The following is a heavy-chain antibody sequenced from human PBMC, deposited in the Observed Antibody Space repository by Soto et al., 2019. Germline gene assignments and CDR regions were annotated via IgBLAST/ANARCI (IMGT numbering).Heavy chain of an antibody. Sequence: GGSLRLSCAASGFTFSSYWMSWVRQAPGKGLEWVANIKQDGSEKYYVDSVKGRFTISRDNAKNSLYLQMNSLRAEDTAVYYCARVVSGYDLHAFDIWGQGTMVTVSS. J-gene: IGHJ3*02. CDR2: IKQDGSEK. CDR1: GFTFSSYW. D-gene: IGHD5-12*01. CDR3: ARVVSGYDLHAFDI. V-gene: IGHV3-7*01.